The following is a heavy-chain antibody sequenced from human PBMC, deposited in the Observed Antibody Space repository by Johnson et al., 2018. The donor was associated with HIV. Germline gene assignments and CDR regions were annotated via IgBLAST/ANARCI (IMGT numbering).Heavy chain of an antibody. J-gene: IGHJ3*02. V-gene: IGHV3-20*04. Sequence: VQLVESGGTVIRPGGSLRLSCVASGFTFDDYGMSWVRHAPGKGLEWVSGINWDGTYTGYVGSVKGRFTISRDNGKNSLYLQMNSLRVEDTALYYCARAVRIGVGGTVLGASDIWGQGTMVTVSS. D-gene: IGHD6-13*01. CDR2: INWDGTYT. CDR1: GFTFDDYG. CDR3: ARAVRIGVGGTVLGASDI.